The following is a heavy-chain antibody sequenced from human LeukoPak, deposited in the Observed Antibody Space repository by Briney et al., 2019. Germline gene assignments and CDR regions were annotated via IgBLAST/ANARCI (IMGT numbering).Heavy chain of an antibody. CDR3: VRADSSGWYFWFDS. V-gene: IGHV3-48*03. CDR2: IDNRGTTI. J-gene: IGHJ5*01. Sequence: QPGGSLRLSCAASGFSLRSYEMNWVRQAPGKGLEWIAYIDNRGTTIHYGDSVKGRFPISRDNAKNSVFLQMNSLRAQDTAVYYCVRADSSGWYFWFDSWGQGTLVTVSS. D-gene: IGHD6-19*01. CDR1: GFSLRSYE.